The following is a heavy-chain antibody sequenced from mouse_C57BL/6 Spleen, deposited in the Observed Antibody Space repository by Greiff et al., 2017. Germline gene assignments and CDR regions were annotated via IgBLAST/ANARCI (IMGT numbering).Heavy chain of an antibody. V-gene: IGHV5-16*01. D-gene: IGHD1-1*01. CDR2: INYDGSST. Sequence: EVQLQESEGGLVQPGSSMKLSCTASGFTFSDYYMAWVRQVPEKGLEWVANINYDGSSTYYLDSLKSRFIISRDNAKNILYLQMSSLKSEDTATYYCAREDYYGSFYAMDYWGQGTSVTVSS. CDR3: AREDYYGSFYAMDY. J-gene: IGHJ4*01. CDR1: GFTFSDYY.